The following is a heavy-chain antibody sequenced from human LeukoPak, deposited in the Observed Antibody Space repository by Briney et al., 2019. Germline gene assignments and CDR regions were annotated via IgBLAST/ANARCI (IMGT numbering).Heavy chain of an antibody. V-gene: IGHV1-3*01. CDR2: INAGNGNT. CDR3: ARAATVAPFGQH. Sequence: ASVKVSCKASGYTFTSYAMHWERQAPGQRLEWMGWINAGNGNTKYSQKFQGRVTITRDTSASTAYMELSSLRSEDTAVYYCARAATVAPFGQHWGQGTLVTVSS. CDR1: GYTFTSYA. J-gene: IGHJ1*01. D-gene: IGHD4-17*01.